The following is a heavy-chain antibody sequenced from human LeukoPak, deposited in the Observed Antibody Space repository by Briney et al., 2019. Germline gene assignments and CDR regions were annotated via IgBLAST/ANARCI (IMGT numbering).Heavy chain of an antibody. CDR2: ISSSGSTI. CDR1: GFTFSDYY. D-gene: IGHD4-11*01. CDR3: ARDQYSSYYYYMDV. Sequence: GGSLRLSCAASGFTFSDYYMSWIRQAPGKGLEWVSYISSSGSTIYYADSVKGRFTISRDNAKNSLYLQMNSLRAEDTAVYYCARDQYSSYYYYMDVWGKGTTVTVSS. J-gene: IGHJ6*03. V-gene: IGHV3-11*04.